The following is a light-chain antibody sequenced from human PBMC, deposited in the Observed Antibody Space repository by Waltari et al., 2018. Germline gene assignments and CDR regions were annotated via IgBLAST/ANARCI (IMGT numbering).Light chain of an antibody. Sequence: DIVLTQSPGTPSLSPGERATLSCRASQSVSSSYLAWYQQNPGQAPRLLIYGASSRATGIPDRFSGSGSGTDFSLTISRLEPEDFAVYYCQRYGSSPLTFGGGTKVEIK. CDR1: QSVSSSY. V-gene: IGKV3-20*01. J-gene: IGKJ4*01. CDR2: GAS. CDR3: QRYGSSPLT.